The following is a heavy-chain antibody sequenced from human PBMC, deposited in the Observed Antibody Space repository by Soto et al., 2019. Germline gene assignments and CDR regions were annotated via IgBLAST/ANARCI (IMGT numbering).Heavy chain of an antibody. CDR1: GFTFSSYG. J-gene: IGHJ4*02. CDR2: VWYDGSNK. V-gene: IGHV3-33*08. D-gene: IGHD6-13*01. CDR3: ARDPPSLYRSSWYRYYFDS. Sequence: PGGALRLSCAASGFTFSSYGMHWVRQAPGKVLEGVAVVWYDGSNKYYADSVKGRFTISRDNSKNTLYLQMNSLRAEDTAVYYRARDPPSLYRSSWYRYYFDSWGQGTLATVSS.